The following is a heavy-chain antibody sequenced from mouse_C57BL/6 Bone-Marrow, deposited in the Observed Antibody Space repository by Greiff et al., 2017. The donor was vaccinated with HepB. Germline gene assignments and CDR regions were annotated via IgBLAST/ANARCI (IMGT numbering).Heavy chain of an antibody. V-gene: IGHV1-55*01. CDR3: ASGSYYDSAWFAY. CDR2: IYPGSGST. D-gene: IGHD2-4*01. CDR1: GYTFTSYW. J-gene: IGHJ3*01. Sequence: VQLQQPGAELVKPGASVKMSCKASGYTFTSYWITWVKQRPGQGLEWIGDIYPGSGSTNYNEKFKSKATLTVDTSSSTAYVQLSSLTSEDSAVYYCASGSYYDSAWFAYWGQGTLVTVSA.